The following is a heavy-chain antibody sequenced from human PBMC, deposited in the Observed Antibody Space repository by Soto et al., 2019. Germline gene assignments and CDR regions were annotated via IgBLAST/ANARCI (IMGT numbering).Heavy chain of an antibody. V-gene: IGHV3-74*01. D-gene: IGHD5-12*01. CDR3: TRGASGYGNFDY. CDR1: GISFNTW. J-gene: IGHJ4*02. CDR2: INSAGSST. Sequence: EVQLVESGGGVVQPGGCLRFSCAASGISFNTWMHWVRQAPGKGLVWLSRINSAGSSTTYADSVEGRFFVSRDNAKNTLYLQINSLTADDTTVYYCTRGASGYGNFDYWGQGVLLTVSS.